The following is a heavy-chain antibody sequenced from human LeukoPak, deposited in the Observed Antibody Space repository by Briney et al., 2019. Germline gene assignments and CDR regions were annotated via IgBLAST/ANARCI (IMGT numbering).Heavy chain of an antibody. CDR1: NGSISTYY. V-gene: IGHV4-59*08. D-gene: IGHD3-16*01. CDR3: ARHGGTFDP. CDR2: INHSGNT. J-gene: IGHJ5*02. Sequence: SETLSLTCTVSNGSISTYYWSWIRQPLGKGLEWIGFINHSGNTNYNPSLKSRVTLSVDTSKSQFSLRLSSVTAADTAVYYCARHGGTFDPWGQGTLVTVSS.